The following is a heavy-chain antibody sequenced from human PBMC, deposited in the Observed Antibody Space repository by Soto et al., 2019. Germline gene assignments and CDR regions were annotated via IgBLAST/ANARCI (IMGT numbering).Heavy chain of an antibody. Sequence: QVQLVESGGGVVQPGRSLRLSCAPSGFTFSKYGMHWVRQAPGKGLEWVAVILHDGGDQRYRDSVKGRFTISRDNCKNTLYLQINSLRVGDTAVFYWARDDDRGDNGLDMWGQGTVVTVSS. CDR2: ILHDGGDQ. CDR1: GFTFSKYG. CDR3: ARDDDRGDNGLDM. J-gene: IGHJ3*02. D-gene: IGHD2-8*01. V-gene: IGHV3-30*03.